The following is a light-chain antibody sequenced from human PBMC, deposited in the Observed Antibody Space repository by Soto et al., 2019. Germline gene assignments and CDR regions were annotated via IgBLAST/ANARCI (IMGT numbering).Light chain of an antibody. CDR3: SSYTSSSTLFV. CDR2: DVS. V-gene: IGLV2-14*01. J-gene: IGLJ1*01. CDR1: SSDVGGYNY. Sequence: QSALIQPASVSGSPGQSITISCTGTSSDVGGYNYVSWHQQHPGKAPKLMIYDVSNRPSGVSNRFSGSKSGNTASLTISGLQAEDEADYYCSSYTSSSTLFVFGTGTKVTVL.